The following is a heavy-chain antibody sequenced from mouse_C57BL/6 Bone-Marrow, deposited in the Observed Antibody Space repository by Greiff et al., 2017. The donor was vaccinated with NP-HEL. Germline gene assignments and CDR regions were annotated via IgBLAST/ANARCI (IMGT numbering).Heavy chain of an antibody. CDR2: IDPSDSYT. CDR3: AREGYYYTYFDY. Sequence: QVQLQQPGAELVMPGASVKLSCKASGYTFTSYWMHWVKQRPGQGLEWIGEIDPSDSYTNYNQKFKGKSTLTVDKSSSTAYMQLSSLTSEDSAVYYCAREGYYYTYFDYWGQGTTLTVFS. J-gene: IGHJ2*01. D-gene: IGHD1-1*01. V-gene: IGHV1-69*01. CDR1: GYTFTSYW.